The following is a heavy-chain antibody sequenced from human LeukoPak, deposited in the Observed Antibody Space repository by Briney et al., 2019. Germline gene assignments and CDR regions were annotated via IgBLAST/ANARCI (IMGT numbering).Heavy chain of an antibody. J-gene: IGHJ6*03. Sequence: SETLSLTCTVSGGAISDYYWSWIRQPPGKGLEWIGYIYYSGSTNYNPSLKSRVTISVDTSKNQFSLKLSSVTAADTAVYYCARRDYYDSSGYGWYYYYYMDVWGKGTTVTISS. CDR3: ARRDYYDSSGYGWYYYYYMDV. D-gene: IGHD3-22*01. CDR1: GGAISDYY. V-gene: IGHV4-59*12. CDR2: IYYSGST.